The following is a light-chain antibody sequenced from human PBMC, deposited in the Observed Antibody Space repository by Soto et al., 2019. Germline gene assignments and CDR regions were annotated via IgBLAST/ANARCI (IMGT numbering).Light chain of an antibody. CDR1: QGINSY. J-gene: IGKJ1*01. CDR3: QNYKSLSRRFGRA. CDR2: AAS. V-gene: IGKV1-27*01. Sequence: DVQLTQSPSSLSASVGDRISITWRASQGINSYVAWYQQKPGRSPTILIYAASTLESGVPSRFSGSGSDTDFTLTISGLQPEDAGIYYCQNYKSLSRRFGRAFGQGTKVEIK.